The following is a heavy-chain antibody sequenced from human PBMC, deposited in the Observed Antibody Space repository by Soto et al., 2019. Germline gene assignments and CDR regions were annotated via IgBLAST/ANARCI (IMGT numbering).Heavy chain of an antibody. CDR2: INAGNGNT. D-gene: IGHD3-22*01. CDR3: ARDLFLSRYYYDSSGHFDY. Sequence: ASVKVSCKASGYTFTSYAMHWVRQAPGQRLEWMGWINAGNGNTKYSQKFQGRVTITRDTSAGTAYMELSRLRYEDTAVYYCARDLFLSRYYYDSSGHFDYWGQGTLVTVSS. V-gene: IGHV1-3*01. J-gene: IGHJ4*02. CDR1: GYTFTSYA.